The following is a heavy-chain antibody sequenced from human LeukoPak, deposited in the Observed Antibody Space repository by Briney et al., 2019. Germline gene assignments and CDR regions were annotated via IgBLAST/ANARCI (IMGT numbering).Heavy chain of an antibody. J-gene: IGHJ5*02. D-gene: IGHD3-10*01. V-gene: IGHV4-61*01. CDR1: GGSVSSGTYY. Sequence: SETLSLTCTVSGGSVSSGTYYWTWIRQPPGKGLEWIGYISYSGATKYSPSLKSRVTISVDTSKNQFSLKPTSVTAADTAVYYCARNVSRGFDPWGQGTLVTVSS. CDR2: ISYSGAT. CDR3: ARNVSRGFDP.